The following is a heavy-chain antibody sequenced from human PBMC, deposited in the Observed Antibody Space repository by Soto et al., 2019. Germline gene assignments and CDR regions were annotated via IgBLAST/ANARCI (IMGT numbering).Heavy chain of an antibody. Sequence: GGSLRLSCAASGFTFSSYEMNWVRQAPGKGLEWVSYISSSGSTIYYADSVKGRFTISRDNAKNSLYLQMNSLRAEDTAVYYCARDSGVTILGGSPTPLGMDVWGQGTTVTVSS. D-gene: IGHD3-3*01. CDR3: ARDSGVTILGGSPTPLGMDV. CDR2: ISSSGSTI. CDR1: GFTFSSYE. V-gene: IGHV3-48*03. J-gene: IGHJ6*02.